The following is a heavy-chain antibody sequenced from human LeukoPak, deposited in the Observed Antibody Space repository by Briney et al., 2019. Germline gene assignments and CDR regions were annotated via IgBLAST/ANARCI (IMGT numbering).Heavy chain of an antibody. CDR1: GFTFSSYG. D-gene: IGHD6-19*01. Sequence: PGGSLRLSCAASGFTFSSYGMHWVRQAPGKGLEWVAVIWYDGSNKYYADSVKGRFTISRDNSKNTLYLQMNSLRAEDTAVYYCARDRIAVAGTENCFDPWGQGTLVTVSS. J-gene: IGHJ5*02. V-gene: IGHV3-33*01. CDR3: ARDRIAVAGTENCFDP. CDR2: IWYDGSNK.